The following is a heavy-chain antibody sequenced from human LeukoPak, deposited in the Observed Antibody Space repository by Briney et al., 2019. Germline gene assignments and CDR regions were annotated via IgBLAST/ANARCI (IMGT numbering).Heavy chain of an antibody. V-gene: IGHV3-74*01. J-gene: IGHJ6*02. Sequence: PGGSLRLSCAASGFTFSSYWMHWVRQAPGKGLVHVSRIENDGSRTVYADSVKGRFIISRDDAKNTMYLQMNSLRAEDTAVYYCARGGHKLDIQTTRYYYGVDVWGQGTTVTVSS. D-gene: IGHD3-16*01. CDR3: ARGGHKLDIQTTRYYYGVDV. CDR2: IENDGSRT. CDR1: GFTFSSYW.